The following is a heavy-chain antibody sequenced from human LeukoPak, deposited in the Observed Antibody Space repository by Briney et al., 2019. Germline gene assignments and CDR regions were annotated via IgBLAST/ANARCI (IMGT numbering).Heavy chain of an antibody. Sequence: GGSLRLSCAASGFTFSSYAMSWVRQAPGKGLEWVSAISGGGGSTYYADSVKGRFTISRDNSKNTLYLQMNSLRAEDTAVYYCASGGTGPVPPITDYWGQGTLVTVSS. CDR3: ASGGTGPVPPITDY. V-gene: IGHV3-23*01. CDR1: GFTFSSYA. CDR2: ISGGGGST. J-gene: IGHJ4*02. D-gene: IGHD3/OR15-3a*01.